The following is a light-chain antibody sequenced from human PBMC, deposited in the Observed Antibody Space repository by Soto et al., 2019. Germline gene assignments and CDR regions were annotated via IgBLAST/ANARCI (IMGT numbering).Light chain of an antibody. J-gene: IGLJ3*02. CDR3: CSYARSSTFWV. CDR2: EGS. V-gene: IGLV2-23*03. CDR1: SSDVGSYNL. Sequence: QSVLTQPASVSGSPGQSITISCTGTSSDVGSYNLVSWYQQHPGKAPKLMIYEGSTRPSGVSNRFSGSKSGNTASLTISGLQAEDEADYYCCSYARSSTFWVFGGGTQLTV.